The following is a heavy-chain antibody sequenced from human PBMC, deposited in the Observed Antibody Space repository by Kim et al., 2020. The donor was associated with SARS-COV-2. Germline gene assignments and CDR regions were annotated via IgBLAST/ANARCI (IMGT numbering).Heavy chain of an antibody. CDR1: GYTFTGYY. D-gene: IGHD5-12*01. J-gene: IGHJ4*02. CDR3: ARMKWLQVAPF. Sequence: ASVKVSCKASGYTFTGYYIHWVRQAPGQGLEWMGWINPNNGGTNYAQKFQGRVTMTSDTSISTAYMELRRLRSDDTAGYYCARMKWLQVAPFWGQGTLVT. V-gene: IGHV1-2*02. CDR2: INPNNGGT.